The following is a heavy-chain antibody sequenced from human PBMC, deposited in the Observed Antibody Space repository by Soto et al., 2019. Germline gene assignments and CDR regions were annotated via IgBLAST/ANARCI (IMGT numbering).Heavy chain of an antibody. Sequence: QEQLVQSGAEVKKPWSSVKVSCKASGGLFSSYPISWVRQVPGQWLEWMGGIIPVFHTAYYTQRFQGRVTITADESTITAYMELSSLRSEDTAIDYCARGGSGYTGFKKFWGQGTLVTVPS. D-gene: IGHD3-22*01. CDR1: GGLFSSYP. CDR2: IIPVFHTA. J-gene: IGHJ4*02. CDR3: ARGGSGYTGFKKF. V-gene: IGHV1-69*01.